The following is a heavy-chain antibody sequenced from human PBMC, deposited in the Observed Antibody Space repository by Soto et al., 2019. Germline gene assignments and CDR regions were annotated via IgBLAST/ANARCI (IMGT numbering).Heavy chain of an antibody. Sequence: SVKVSCKASGGTFSSYAISWVRQAPGQGLEWMGGIIPIFGTANYAQKFQGRVTITADESTSTAYMELSSLRSEDTAVYYCARGPTKQWLVGYWGQGTLVTVSS. CDR1: GGTFSSYA. J-gene: IGHJ4*02. D-gene: IGHD6-19*01. V-gene: IGHV1-69*13. CDR3: ARGPTKQWLVGY. CDR2: IIPIFGTA.